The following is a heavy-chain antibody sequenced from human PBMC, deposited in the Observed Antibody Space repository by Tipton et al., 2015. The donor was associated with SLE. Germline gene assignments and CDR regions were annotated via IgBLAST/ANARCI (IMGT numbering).Heavy chain of an antibody. V-gene: IGHV4-34*01. CDR1: GGSFSNYY. Sequence: TLSLTCAVYGGSFSNYYWSWIRQPPGKGLEWIGEIHHSGSTNYNPSLKSRLTILLDTSKTQFFLRLTSMTAADTAVYYCARARLYSSSTTWYYYMDVWGKGTTVTVSS. CDR3: ARARLYSSSTTWYYYMDV. D-gene: IGHD2/OR15-2a*01. CDR2: IHHSGST. J-gene: IGHJ6*03.